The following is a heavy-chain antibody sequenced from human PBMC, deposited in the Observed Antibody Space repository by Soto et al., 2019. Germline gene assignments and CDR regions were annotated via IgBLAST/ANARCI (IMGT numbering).Heavy chain of an antibody. CDR1: GGSFSGYY. Sequence: SETLSLTCAVYGGSFSGYYWSWIRQPPGKGLEWIGEINHSGSTNYNPSLKSRVTISVDTSKNQFSLKLTSVTPADTAVYYCARGSAYYDFWSGYIARENWFDPWGQGTLVTVSS. CDR3: ARGSAYYDFWSGYIARENWFDP. D-gene: IGHD3-3*01. V-gene: IGHV4-34*01. CDR2: INHSGST. J-gene: IGHJ5*02.